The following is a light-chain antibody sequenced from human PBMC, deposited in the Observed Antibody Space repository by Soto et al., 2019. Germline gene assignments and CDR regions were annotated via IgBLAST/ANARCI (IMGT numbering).Light chain of an antibody. CDR3: QQYNDWPPLT. Sequence: EIVMTQSPATLFVSPGERATLSCRASQSVSNNLVWYQQKPGQAPRLLIFGASTRVPGIPARFSGSGSGTEFTLTISSLQSEDFAVYYCQQYNDWPPLTFGGGTKVEIK. CDR2: GAS. V-gene: IGKV3-15*01. CDR1: QSVSNN. J-gene: IGKJ4*01.